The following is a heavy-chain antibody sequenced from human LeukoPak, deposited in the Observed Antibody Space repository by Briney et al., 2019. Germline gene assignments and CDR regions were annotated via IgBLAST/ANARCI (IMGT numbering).Heavy chain of an antibody. CDR1: GVTFSSYA. CDR2: ISGSGGST. J-gene: IGHJ4*02. V-gene: IGHV3-23*01. Sequence: PGVSLRLSCAASGVTFSSYAMSWVRQDPGKGLEWVSAISGSGGSTYYADSVKGRFTISRDNSKNTLYLLMNSLRAEDTAVYYCAKGVVVVPAAIDYWGQGTLVTVSS. D-gene: IGHD2-2*01. CDR3: AKGVVVVPAAIDY.